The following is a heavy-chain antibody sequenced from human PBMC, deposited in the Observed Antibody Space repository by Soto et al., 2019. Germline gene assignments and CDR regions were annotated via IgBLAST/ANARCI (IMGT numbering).Heavy chain of an antibody. D-gene: IGHD3-16*02. V-gene: IGHV2-5*02. J-gene: IGHJ2*01. CDR1: GFSLSTSGVG. CDR2: IYWDDDK. CDR3: ALAELYDYVWGSYRRWWYFAL. Sequence: QITLKESGPTLVKPTQTLTLTCTFSGFSLSTSGVGVGWIRQPPGKALEWLALIYWDDDKRYSPSLKSRLTITKDTSKNRVVLTMTNMDPVDTATYYCALAELYDYVWGSYRRWWYFALWGRGTLVTVSS.